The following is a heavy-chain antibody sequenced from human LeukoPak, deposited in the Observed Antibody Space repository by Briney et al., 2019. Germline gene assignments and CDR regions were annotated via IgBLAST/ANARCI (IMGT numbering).Heavy chain of an antibody. Sequence: GGSLRLSCAASGFTFSSYAMSWVRQAPGKGLEWVSGISGSGGSTYYADSVEGRFTISRDNPKNTLYLQMNSLRAEDTAVYYCARSGSFSPTYYFDYWGQGTLVTVSS. CDR1: GFTFSSYA. CDR3: ARSGSFSPTYYFDY. D-gene: IGHD1-26*01. V-gene: IGHV3-23*01. CDR2: ISGSGGST. J-gene: IGHJ4*02.